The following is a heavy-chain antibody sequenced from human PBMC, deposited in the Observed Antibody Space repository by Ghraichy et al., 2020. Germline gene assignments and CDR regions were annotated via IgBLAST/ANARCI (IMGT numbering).Heavy chain of an antibody. Sequence: GGSLRLSCAASGFTFTSNARNWVRQATGKGLEWVSSISNSGGRTYYADSVKGRFSISRDNSKNTLYLEMNNLRAEDTAIYYCASTHIVVVVPATDYFDYWSQGTLVTVSS. CDR3: ASTHIVVVVPATDYFDY. CDR2: ISNSGGRT. D-gene: IGHD2-15*01. CDR1: GFTFTSNA. V-gene: IGHV3-23*01. J-gene: IGHJ4*02.